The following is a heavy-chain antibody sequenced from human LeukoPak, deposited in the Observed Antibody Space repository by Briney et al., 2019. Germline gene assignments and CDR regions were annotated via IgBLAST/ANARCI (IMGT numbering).Heavy chain of an antibody. D-gene: IGHD3-22*01. CDR3: ARDLRVHYYDSSGNYFDY. Sequence: GKSLRLSCSASGFTFSSFAMHWVRQAPGRGLEWVAVIWYDGINKYYVDSVKGRFIVSRDNSKNTLYLQMNTLRAEDTAVYFCARDLRVHYYDSSGNYFDYWGQGTLVTVSS. CDR2: IWYDGINK. CDR1: GFTFSSFA. V-gene: IGHV3-33*01. J-gene: IGHJ4*02.